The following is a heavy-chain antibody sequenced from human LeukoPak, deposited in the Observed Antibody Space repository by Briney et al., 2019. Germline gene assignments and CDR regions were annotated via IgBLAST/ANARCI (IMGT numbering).Heavy chain of an antibody. CDR2: IISNGGRT. V-gene: IGHV3-64*02. Sequence: PGGSLRLSCAASGFTFSSYSMHWVRQAPGKGLEYVSAIISNGGRTHYADSVTGRFTISRDNSKNTLFLQMGSLRPGDMAVYYCARITMGATIANYYYYYMDVWGKGTTVTVSS. J-gene: IGHJ6*03. D-gene: IGHD3-3*01. CDR1: GFTFSSYS. CDR3: ARITMGATIANYYYYYMDV.